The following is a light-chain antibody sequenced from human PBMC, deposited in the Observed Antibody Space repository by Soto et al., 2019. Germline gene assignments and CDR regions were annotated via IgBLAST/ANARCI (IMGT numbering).Light chain of an antibody. V-gene: IGKV1-27*01. CDR1: QGMSNF. Sequence: DIQMTQSPSSLSASVGDRVTITCRASQGMSNFLAWYQQKPGKVPKLLIYAASTLQSGVPSRFSGSGSGTDFTLTISSLQPEDIATDYCQIYNSASFTFGPGTKVDIK. CDR3: QIYNSASFT. J-gene: IGKJ3*01. CDR2: AAS.